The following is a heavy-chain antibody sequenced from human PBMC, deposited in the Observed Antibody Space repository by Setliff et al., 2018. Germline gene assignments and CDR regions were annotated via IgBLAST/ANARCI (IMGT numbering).Heavy chain of an antibody. V-gene: IGHV4-59*01. Sequence: LSLTCSVSGGSITSDYWSWIRQPPGKGLEWIGYMYNSGSTNYNPSLKSRVTISVDRSKNQFSLKLTSVTAADTAVYYCTRGDTSTFWGWGQGTLVTVSS. CDR2: MYNSGST. J-gene: IGHJ4*02. D-gene: IGHD5-18*01. CDR3: TRGDTSTFWG. CDR1: GGSITSDY.